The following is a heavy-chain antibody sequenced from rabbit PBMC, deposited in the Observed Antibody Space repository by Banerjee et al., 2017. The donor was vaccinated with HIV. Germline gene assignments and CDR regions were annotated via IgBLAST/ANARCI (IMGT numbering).Heavy chain of an antibody. D-gene: IGHD6-1*01. Sequence: QSLEESGGDLVKPEGSLTLTCTASGFDFSSNAICWVRQAPGKGLEWIGCIDHGGVVTYYASWAKGRFTISKTSSTTVTLQMTSLTAADTATYFCARESYGYNNGWDLWGQGTLVTVS. CDR2: IDHGGVVT. V-gene: IGHV1S40*01. CDR1: GFDFSSNA. J-gene: IGHJ6*01. CDR3: ARESYGYNNGWDL.